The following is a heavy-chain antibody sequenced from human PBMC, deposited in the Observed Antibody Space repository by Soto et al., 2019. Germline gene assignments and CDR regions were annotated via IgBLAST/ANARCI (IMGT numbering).Heavy chain of an antibody. Sequence: QVQLVESGGGVVQPGRSLRLSCVGSGFTFSTYAIHWVRQAPGKGLEWLAVVSYDGSGKYYADSVKGRFTISRDNSKNTMYLQMNTLGVEDTAVYHCAKDAEAYVNVMATIRSGYYYHGLDVWGQGTTVFVSS. J-gene: IGHJ6*02. CDR1: GFTFSTYA. CDR3: AKDAEAYVNVMATIRSGYYYHGLDV. V-gene: IGHV3-30*18. D-gene: IGHD5-12*01. CDR2: VSYDGSGK.